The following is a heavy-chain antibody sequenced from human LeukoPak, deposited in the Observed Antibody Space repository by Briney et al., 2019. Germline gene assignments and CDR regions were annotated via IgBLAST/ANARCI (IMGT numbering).Heavy chain of an antibody. D-gene: IGHD6-19*01. V-gene: IGHV4-39*01. CDR2: IYYSGST. CDR3: ASLAVAGLSEGY. J-gene: IGHJ4*02. CDR1: GGSFSGYY. Sequence: SEILSLTCAVYGGSFSGYYWAWIRQPPGKGLEWIASIYYSGSTYYNPSLKSRVTISVDTSRNQFSLKLSSVTAADTAVYYCASLAVAGLSEGYWGQGTLVIVSS.